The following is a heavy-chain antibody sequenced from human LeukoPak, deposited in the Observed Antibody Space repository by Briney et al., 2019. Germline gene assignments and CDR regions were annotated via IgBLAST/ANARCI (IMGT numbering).Heavy chain of an antibody. J-gene: IGHJ4*02. V-gene: IGHV3-21*04. CDR1: GFTFSSYS. Sequence: GGSLRLSCAASGFTFSSYSMNWVRQAPGKGLEWVSSISSSSSYIYYADSVKGRFTISRDNAKNSLYLQMNSLRAEDTAVYYCARDTYSSSWYADYWGQGTLVTVSS. CDR3: ARDTYSSSWYADY. D-gene: IGHD6-13*01. CDR2: ISSSSSYI.